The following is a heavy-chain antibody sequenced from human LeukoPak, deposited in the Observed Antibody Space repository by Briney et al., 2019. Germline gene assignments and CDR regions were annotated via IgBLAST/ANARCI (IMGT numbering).Heavy chain of an antibody. CDR1: GFTMGDYW. V-gene: IGHV3-7*05. CDR2: IKQDGSEK. Sequence: GGSLRLSCAASGFTMGDYWMTWVRQTPGKGLEWVANIKQDGSEKHYVDSVKGRFTISRDNIKKSLYLQMNSLRAEDTAVYYCARDKRWTTTTTSSFDFWGQGTLVTVSS. D-gene: IGHD4-17*01. J-gene: IGHJ4*02. CDR3: ARDKRWTTTTTSSFDF.